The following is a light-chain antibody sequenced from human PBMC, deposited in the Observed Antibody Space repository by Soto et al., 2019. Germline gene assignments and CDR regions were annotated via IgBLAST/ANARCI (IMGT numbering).Light chain of an antibody. CDR1: SINVGTYNY. Sequence: QSALAQPPSASGSPGQSVTISCTGTSINVGTYNYVSWYQQHRGKAPKLIIYDVSQRPSGIPDRFSGSKSGNTASLTVSGLQAEDEAVYYCNSFAGSAHVVFGGGTQLTVL. J-gene: IGLJ2*01. CDR3: NSFAGSAHVV. CDR2: DVS. V-gene: IGLV2-8*01.